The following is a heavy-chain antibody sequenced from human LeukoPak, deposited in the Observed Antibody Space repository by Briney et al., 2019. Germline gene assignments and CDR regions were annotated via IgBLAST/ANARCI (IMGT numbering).Heavy chain of an antibody. CDR2: MNPNSGNT. J-gene: IGHJ6*03. V-gene: IGHV1-8*03. CDR3: ARARGNDGYMDV. CDR1: GYTFTNYD. Sequence: ASVKVSCKASGYTFTNYDINWVRQATGQGLEWMGWMNPNSGNTGYAQKFQGRVTITRNTSISTAYMELSSLRSEDTAVYYRARARGNDGYMDVWGKGTTVTVSS.